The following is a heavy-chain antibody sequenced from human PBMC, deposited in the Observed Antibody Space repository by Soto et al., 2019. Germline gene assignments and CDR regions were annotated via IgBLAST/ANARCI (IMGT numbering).Heavy chain of an antibody. CDR3: ARDPHCSSTSCYGGNNWFDP. Sequence: GGSLRLSCAASGFTFSSYAMSWVRQAPGKGLEWVSAISGSGGTIYYADSVKGRFTISRDNAKNSLYLQMNSLRAEDTAVYYCARDPHCSSTSCYGGNNWFDPWGQGTLVTVSS. J-gene: IGHJ5*02. D-gene: IGHD2-2*01. V-gene: IGHV3-23*01. CDR2: ISGSGGTI. CDR1: GFTFSSYA.